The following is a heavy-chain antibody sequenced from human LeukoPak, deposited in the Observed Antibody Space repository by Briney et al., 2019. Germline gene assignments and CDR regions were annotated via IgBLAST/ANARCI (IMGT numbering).Heavy chain of an antibody. V-gene: IGHV4-34*01. D-gene: IGHD3-22*01. J-gene: IGHJ4*02. CDR1: GGSFSRYY. CDR3: ARGVRSGNYDSSGYPDY. CDR2: INHSGST. Sequence: SETLSLTWAAYGGSFSRYYWSWIRQPPGKGLEWIGEINHSGSTNYNPSLKSRVTITVDTSKNQFSLKLSSVTAADTAVYYCARGVRSGNYDSSGYPDYWGQGTLVTVP.